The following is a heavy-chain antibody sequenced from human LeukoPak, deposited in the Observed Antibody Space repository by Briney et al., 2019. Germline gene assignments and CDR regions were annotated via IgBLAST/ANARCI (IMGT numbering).Heavy chain of an antibody. V-gene: IGHV4-39*07. Sequence: SETLSLTCTVSGGSISSSSYYWGWIRQPPGKGLEWIGSIYYSGSTYYNPSLRSRVTISVDTSKNQFSLKLSSVTAADTAVYFCARGRQYSSGWYFDDWGQGTLVTVSS. CDR3: ARGRQYSSGWYFDD. CDR2: IYYSGST. D-gene: IGHD6-19*01. J-gene: IGHJ4*02. CDR1: GGSISSSSYY.